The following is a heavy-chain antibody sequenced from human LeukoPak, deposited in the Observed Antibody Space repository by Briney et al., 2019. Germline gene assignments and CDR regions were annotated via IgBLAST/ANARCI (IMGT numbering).Heavy chain of an antibody. V-gene: IGHV1-3*01. Sequence: ASVKVSCKASRYTFTIYAIHWVRRAPGQRLEWMGWISAGNGNTKYSQNFQGRVTFISNTSATTAFMELSSLRSEDAAVYYCARDSGSGSNDYWGQGTLVTVSS. D-gene: IGHD1-26*01. J-gene: IGHJ4*02. CDR2: ISAGNGNT. CDR1: RYTFTIYA. CDR3: ARDSGSGSNDY.